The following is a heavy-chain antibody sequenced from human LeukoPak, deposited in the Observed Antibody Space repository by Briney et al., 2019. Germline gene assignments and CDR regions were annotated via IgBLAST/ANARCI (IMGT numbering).Heavy chain of an antibody. J-gene: IGHJ5*02. D-gene: IGHD1-14*01. CDR3: ARHNARARWFDP. V-gene: IGHV4-34*01. CDR1: GGSFSGYY. CDR2: INHSGST. Sequence: SETLSLTCAVYGGSFSGYYWSWVRQPPGTGLEWIGEINHSGSTNYNPSLKSRVTISVDASKNQFSLKLSSVTAADTAVYYCARHNARARWFDPWGQGTLVTVSS.